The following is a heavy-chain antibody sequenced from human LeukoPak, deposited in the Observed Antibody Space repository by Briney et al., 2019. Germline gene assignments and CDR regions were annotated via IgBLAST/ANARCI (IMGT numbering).Heavy chain of an antibody. Sequence: SETLSLTCTVSGGSLSNDLWSWIRQPAGKGLEWIGRIYTSGNTNYNPSLKSRVTISVDTSRNQISLKLSSVTAADAALYYCARDGYTYGLRGFDMWGQGTMVTVSS. J-gene: IGHJ3*02. D-gene: IGHD5-18*01. CDR2: IYTSGNT. CDR3: ARDGYTYGLRGFDM. V-gene: IGHV4-4*07. CDR1: GGSLSNDL.